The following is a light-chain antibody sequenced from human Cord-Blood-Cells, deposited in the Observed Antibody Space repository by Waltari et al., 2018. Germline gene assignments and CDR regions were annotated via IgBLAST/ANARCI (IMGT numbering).Light chain of an antibody. V-gene: IGLV2-23*01. CDR3: CSYAGSSPRVV. J-gene: IGLJ2*01. CDR1: SSDVGSYNL. Sequence: QSALTQPASVSGSPGQSITTSCTGTSSDVGSYNLVSWYQQHPGKAPKLMIYEGSKRPSGVSNRFSGSKSGNTASLTISGLQAEDEADYYCCSYAGSSPRVVFGGGTKLTVL. CDR2: EGS.